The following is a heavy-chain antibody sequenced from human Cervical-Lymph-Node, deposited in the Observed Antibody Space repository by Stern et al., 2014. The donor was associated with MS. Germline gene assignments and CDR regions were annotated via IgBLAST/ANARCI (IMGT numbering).Heavy chain of an antibody. Sequence: EMQLVESGAEVKKSGESLKISCKGAGYSFSSHWIAWVRQKPGKGLEWMGIIYPGDSDTRHSPSFQGHVSISVDKSSSPAYLQWSSLTDSDTAIYYCARQGNYHDSHAFDIWGQGTMVIVSS. CDR1: GYSFSSHW. J-gene: IGHJ3*02. CDR3: ARQGNYHDSHAFDI. D-gene: IGHD3-22*01. V-gene: IGHV5-51*01. CDR2: IYPGDSDT.